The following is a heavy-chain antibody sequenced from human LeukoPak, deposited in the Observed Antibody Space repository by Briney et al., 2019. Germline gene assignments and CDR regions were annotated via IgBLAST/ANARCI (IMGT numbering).Heavy chain of an antibody. CDR1: GYTLTELS. CDR2: FDPEDGET. V-gene: IGHV1-24*01. D-gene: IGHD3-22*01. CDR3: ATGVTMIVVVQYFDY. J-gene: IGHJ4*02. Sequence: ASVKVSCTVSGYTLTELSMHWVRQAPGKGLEWMGGFDPEDGETIYAQKFQGRVTMTEDTSTDTAYMELSSLRSEDTAVYYCATGVTMIVVVQYFDYWGQGTLVTVPS.